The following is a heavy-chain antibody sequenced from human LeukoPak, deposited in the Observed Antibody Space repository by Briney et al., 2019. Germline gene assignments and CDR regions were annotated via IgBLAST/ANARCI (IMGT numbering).Heavy chain of an antibody. CDR2: ISAYNGNT. V-gene: IGHV1-18*01. D-gene: IGHD6-6*01. J-gene: IGHJ6*02. CDR1: GYTFTSYG. Sequence: GASVKVSRKASGYTFTSYGISWVRQAPGQGLEWMGWISAYNGNTNYAQKLQGRVTMTTDTSTSTAYMELRSLRSEDTAVYYCARARIAARLEYYYYYGMDVWGQGTTVTVSS. CDR3: ARARIAARLEYYYYYGMDV.